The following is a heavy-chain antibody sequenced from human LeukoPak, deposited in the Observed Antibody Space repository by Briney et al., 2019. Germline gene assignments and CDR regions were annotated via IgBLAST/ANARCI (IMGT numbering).Heavy chain of an antibody. J-gene: IGHJ4*02. CDR2: IYYSGST. CDR3: ARGRSSSWSYFDY. D-gene: IGHD6-13*01. V-gene: IGHV4-59*01. Sequence: SETLSLTCTVSGGSISSYYWSWIRQPPGKGLEWIGYIYYSGSTNYNPSLKSRVTISVDTSKNQFSLKLSSVTAADTAVYYCARGRSSSWSYFDYWGQGTLVTVSS. CDR1: GGSISSYY.